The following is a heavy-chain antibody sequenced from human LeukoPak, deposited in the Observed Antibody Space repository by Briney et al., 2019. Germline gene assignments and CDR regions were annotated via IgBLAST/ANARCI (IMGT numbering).Heavy chain of an antibody. CDR3: GKDGRNQYCRSTSCYDPY. V-gene: IGHV3-23*01. CDR1: GDSISRYY. D-gene: IGHD2-2*01. Sequence: ETLSLTCSVSGDSISRYYWSWIRQSPGKGLEWVSGISGSGDNTDYADSVKGRFTISRDNSRNTLYLQMNSLRADDTAVYYCGKDGRNQYCRSTSCYDPYWGQGTLVTVSS. J-gene: IGHJ4*02. CDR2: ISGSGDNT.